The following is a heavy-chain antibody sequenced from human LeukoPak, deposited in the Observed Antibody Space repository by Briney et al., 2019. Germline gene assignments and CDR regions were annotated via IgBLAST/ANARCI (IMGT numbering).Heavy chain of an antibody. CDR2: MFDSVTSTDKMSDSVTS. D-gene: IGHD5-18*01. Sequence: SETLSLTCTVSGGSFSSHYWGWIRQSPGKGLEWIAYMFDSVTSTDKMSDSVTSKANPSLKSRLTLSADTSKNQFSLRLSYVTAADTAVYYCATMKRGYPFGYFDFWGQGILVTVSS. CDR1: GGSFSSHY. CDR3: ATMKRGYPFGYFDF. J-gene: IGHJ4*02. V-gene: IGHV4-59*11.